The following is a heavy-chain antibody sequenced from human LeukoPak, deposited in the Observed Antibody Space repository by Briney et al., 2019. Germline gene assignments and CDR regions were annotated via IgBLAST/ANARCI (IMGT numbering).Heavy chain of an antibody. CDR3: ARHGSGGRAFDL. V-gene: IGHV4-59*08. Sequence: SETLSLTCTVSGGSITSHSWSCIRQPPGKGREWIGYISYIGGTNYNPSLKSRVPISLDTSKNQFSLSLRSVTAADTAVYYCARHGSGGRAFDLWGQGTMVTVSS. J-gene: IGHJ3*01. CDR1: GGSITSHS. D-gene: IGHD1-26*01. CDR2: ISYIGGT.